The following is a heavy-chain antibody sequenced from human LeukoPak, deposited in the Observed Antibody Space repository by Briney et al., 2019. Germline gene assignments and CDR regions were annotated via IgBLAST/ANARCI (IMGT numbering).Heavy chain of an antibody. Sequence: PSETLCLTCAVYGGSFSGYYWSWIRQPPGKGLEWIGEINHSGSTNYNPSLKSRVTISVDTSKNQFSLKLSSVTAADTAVYYCAIGTLSSGDSEYFQHWGQGTLVTVSS. CDR2: INHSGST. V-gene: IGHV4-34*01. CDR3: AIGTLSSGDSEYFQH. J-gene: IGHJ1*01. D-gene: IGHD3-22*01. CDR1: GGSFSGYY.